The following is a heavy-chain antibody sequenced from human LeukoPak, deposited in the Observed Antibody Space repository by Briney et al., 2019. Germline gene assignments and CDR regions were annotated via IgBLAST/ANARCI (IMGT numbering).Heavy chain of an antibody. Sequence: PGGSLRLSCAASGFTFSISAMHWVRQAPGKGLQYVSVISGNGVTTSYADSVKGRFTVSRDNSKNTVYLQMSSLRAEDTAVYYCVADGRDGYNIYFHHWGQAPWSPSPQ. CDR1: GFTFSISA. V-gene: IGHV3-64D*06. D-gene: IGHD5-24*01. J-gene: IGHJ1*01. CDR2: ISGNGVTT. CDR3: VADGRDGYNIYFHH.